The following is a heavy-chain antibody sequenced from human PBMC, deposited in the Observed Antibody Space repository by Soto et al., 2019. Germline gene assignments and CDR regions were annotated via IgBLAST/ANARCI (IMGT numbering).Heavy chain of an antibody. D-gene: IGHD3-10*01. J-gene: IGHJ3*02. V-gene: IGHV3-53*01. CDR3: ARDLISGLGHI. Sequence: GGSLRLSCAASGFTVSSNYMSWVRQAPGKGLEWVSVIYSGGSTYYADSVKGRFTISRDNSKNTLYLQMNSLRAEDTAVYYCARDLISGLGHIWGQGTMVTVSS. CDR1: GFTVSSNY. CDR2: IYSGGST.